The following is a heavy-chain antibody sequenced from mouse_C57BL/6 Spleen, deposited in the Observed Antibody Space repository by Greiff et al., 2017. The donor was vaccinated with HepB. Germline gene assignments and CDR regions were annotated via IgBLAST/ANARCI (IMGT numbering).Heavy chain of an antibody. J-gene: IGHJ4*01. CDR2: ISYDGSN. CDR1: GYSITSGYY. V-gene: IGHV3-6*01. Sequence: DVKLEESGPGLVKPSQSLSLTCSVTGYSITSGYYWNWIRQFPGNKLEWMGYISYDGSNNYNPSLKNRISITRDTSKNQFFLKLNSVTTEDTATYYCARGGEEYYYAMDYWGQGTSVTVSS. CDR3: ARGGEEYYYAMDY.